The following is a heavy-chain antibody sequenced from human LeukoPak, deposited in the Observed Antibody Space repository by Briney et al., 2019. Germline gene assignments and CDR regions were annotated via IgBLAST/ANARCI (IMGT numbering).Heavy chain of an antibody. CDR2: INPNSGGT. CDR3: VRSYSANERDY. J-gene: IGHJ4*02. D-gene: IGHD3-10*01. Sequence: ASVKVSCKASVYTFTAYYMHWVRQAPGQGLEWMGWINPNSGGTNYAQKFQGRVTMTRDTSISTVYMDLSRLRSDDTAVYYCVRSYSANERDYWGQGTLVTVSS. CDR1: VYTFTAYY. V-gene: IGHV1-2*02.